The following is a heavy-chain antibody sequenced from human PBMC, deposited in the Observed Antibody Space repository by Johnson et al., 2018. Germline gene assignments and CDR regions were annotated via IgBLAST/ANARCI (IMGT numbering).Heavy chain of an antibody. CDR1: GFIFSNYW. Sequence: VQLVQSGGGLVQPGESLRLSCEASGFIFSNYWMTWVRQAPGTGLEWVANIKQDGREKYYVDSVKGRFTISRDNAKNSLYFQMNNLRAEDTAVCYCAKDWGFTVTMMTVGKPHCDSWGQGTMVTVSS. J-gene: IGHJ4*02. CDR2: IKQDGREK. V-gene: IGHV3-7*01. D-gene: IGHD1-26*01. CDR3: AKDWGFTVTMMTVGKPHCDS.